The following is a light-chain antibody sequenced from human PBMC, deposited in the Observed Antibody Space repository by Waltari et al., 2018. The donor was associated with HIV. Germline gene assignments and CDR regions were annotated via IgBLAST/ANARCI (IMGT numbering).Light chain of an antibody. Sequence: SYELTQPPSVSVSPGQTASIPCSGDKLGDKYVCWYQQKPGQSPVLVIYKDTKRPSGIPERFSGSNSANTATLTISGTQAMDEADYYCQAWDSSIFFVFGTGTKVTVL. V-gene: IGLV3-1*01. CDR2: KDT. J-gene: IGLJ1*01. CDR3: QAWDSSIFFV. CDR1: KLGDKY.